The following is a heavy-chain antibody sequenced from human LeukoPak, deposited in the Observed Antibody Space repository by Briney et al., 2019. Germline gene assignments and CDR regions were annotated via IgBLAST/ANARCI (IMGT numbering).Heavy chain of an antibody. CDR2: ISWNSGSI. Sequence: GRSLRLSCAASGFTFDDYAMHWVRQAPGKGLEWVSGISWNSGSIGYADSVKGRFTISRDNAKNSLYLQMNSLRAEDTASYYCVAEVDYWGQGTLVTVSS. CDR3: VAEVDY. V-gene: IGHV3-9*01. CDR1: GFTFDDYA. J-gene: IGHJ4*02. D-gene: IGHD2-15*01.